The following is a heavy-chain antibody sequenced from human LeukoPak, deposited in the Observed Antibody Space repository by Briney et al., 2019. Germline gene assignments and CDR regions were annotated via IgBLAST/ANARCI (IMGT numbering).Heavy chain of an antibody. D-gene: IGHD1-26*01. CDR1: GFTLSSYA. Sequence: PGGSLRLSCAASGFTLSSYAISWVRQAPGKGLEWVSAISGSGGSTYYADSVKGRFTISRDNSKNTLYLQMNSLRAEDTAVYYCALLGANVDFDYWGQGTLVTVSS. J-gene: IGHJ4*02. V-gene: IGHV3-23*01. CDR2: ISGSGGST. CDR3: ALLGANVDFDY.